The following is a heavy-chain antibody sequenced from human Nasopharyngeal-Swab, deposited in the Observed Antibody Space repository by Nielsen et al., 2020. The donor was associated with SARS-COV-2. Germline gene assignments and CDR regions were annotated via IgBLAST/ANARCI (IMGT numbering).Heavy chain of an antibody. CDR3: ARARGSSGYYYDYYYYMDV. Sequence: GESLKISCAASGFTFSSYAMHWVRQAPGKGLEWVAVISYDGSNKYYADSVKGRFTISRDNSKNTLYLQMNSLRAEDTAVYYCARARGSSGYYYDYYYYMDVWGEGTTVTVSS. D-gene: IGHD3-22*01. V-gene: IGHV3-30-3*01. J-gene: IGHJ6*03. CDR1: GFTFSSYA. CDR2: ISYDGSNK.